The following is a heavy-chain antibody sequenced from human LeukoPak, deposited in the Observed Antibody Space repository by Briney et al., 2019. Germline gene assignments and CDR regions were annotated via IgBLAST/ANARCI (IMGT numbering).Heavy chain of an antibody. Sequence: GGSLRLSCAASGLIVSTNYMSWVRQAPGKGLEWVSLIYSGGGTYYADSVKGRFTISRDNSRNTLSLQMNSLRVDDTAVYYCARGFRSVTTWGYFDYWGQGALVTVSS. CDR2: IYSGGGT. J-gene: IGHJ4*02. V-gene: IGHV3-66*01. D-gene: IGHD4-17*01. CDR1: GLIVSTNY. CDR3: ARGFRSVTTWGYFDY.